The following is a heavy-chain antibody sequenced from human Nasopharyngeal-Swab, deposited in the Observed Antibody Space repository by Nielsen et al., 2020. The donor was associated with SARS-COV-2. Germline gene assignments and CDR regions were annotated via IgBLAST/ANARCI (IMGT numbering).Heavy chain of an antibody. J-gene: IGHJ6*02. Sequence: GGSLRLSCAASGFTFDDYAMHWVRQAPGKGLEWVSGISWNSGSIGYADSVKGRFTISRDNAKNSLYLQMNSLRAEDTALYYCATSPFSSSWYDASYYYGMDVWGQGTTATVSS. CDR1: GFTFDDYA. CDR3: ATSPFSSSWYDASYYYGMDV. D-gene: IGHD6-13*01. CDR2: ISWNSGSI. V-gene: IGHV3-9*01.